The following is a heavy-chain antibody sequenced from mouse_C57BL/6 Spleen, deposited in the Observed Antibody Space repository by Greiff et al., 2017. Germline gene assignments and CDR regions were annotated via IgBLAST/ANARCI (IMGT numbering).Heavy chain of an antibody. D-gene: IGHD2-4*01. CDR2: IYPSDSET. V-gene: IGHV1-61*01. Sequence: QVQLQQPGAELVRPGSSVKLSCKASGYTFTSYWMDWVKQRPGQGLEWIGNIYPSDSETHYNQKFKDKATLTVDKSSSTAYMQLSSLTSEDSAVYYCSRDVLYYDYHSFDYWGQGTPLTVSS. CDR1: GYTFTSYW. J-gene: IGHJ2*01. CDR3: SRDVLYYDYHSFDY.